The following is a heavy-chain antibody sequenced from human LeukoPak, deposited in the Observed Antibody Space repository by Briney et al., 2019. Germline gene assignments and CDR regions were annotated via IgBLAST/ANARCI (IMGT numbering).Heavy chain of an antibody. V-gene: IGHV4-39*01. J-gene: IGHJ4*02. CDR2: IYYSGST. CDR1: GGSISSSSYY. Sequence: SETLSLTCTVSGGSISSSSYYWGWIRQPPGKGLEWIGSIYYSGSTYYNPSLKSRVTISVDTSKNQFSLKLSSVTAADTAVYYCASDPNYYDSSGFDYWGQGTPVTVSS. CDR3: ASDPNYYDSSGFDY. D-gene: IGHD3-22*01.